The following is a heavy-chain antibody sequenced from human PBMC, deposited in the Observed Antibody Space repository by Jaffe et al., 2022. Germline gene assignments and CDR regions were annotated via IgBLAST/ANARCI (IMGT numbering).Heavy chain of an antibody. V-gene: IGHV4-59*01. Sequence: QVQLQESGPGLVKPSETLSLTCTVSGGSISSYYWSWIRQPPGKGLEWIGYIYYSGSTNYNPSLKSRVTISVDTSKNQFSLKLSSVTAADTAVYYCARERGYYYDSSGSFDYWGQGTLVTVSS. CDR1: GGSISSYY. CDR2: IYYSGST. J-gene: IGHJ4*02. D-gene: IGHD3-22*01. CDR3: ARERGYYYDSSGSFDY.